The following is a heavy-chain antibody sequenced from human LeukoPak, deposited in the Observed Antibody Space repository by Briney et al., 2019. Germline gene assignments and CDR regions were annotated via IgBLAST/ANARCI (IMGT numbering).Heavy chain of an antibody. CDR2: ISSSSSYI. Sequence: PGGSLRLSCAASGFTFSSYSMNWVRQAPGKGLEWVSSISSSSSYIYYADSVKGRFTISRDNAKNSLSLQMNSLRAEDTAVYYCARRGAVAGTIDYWGQGALVTVSS. J-gene: IGHJ4*02. CDR3: ARRGAVAGTIDY. V-gene: IGHV3-21*01. CDR1: GFTFSSYS. D-gene: IGHD6-19*01.